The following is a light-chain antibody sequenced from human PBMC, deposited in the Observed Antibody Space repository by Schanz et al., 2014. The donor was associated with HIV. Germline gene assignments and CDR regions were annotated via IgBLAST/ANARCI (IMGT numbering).Light chain of an antibody. CDR2: GAS. Sequence: EIVMTQSPATLSVSPGERATLSCRASQSISNNLAWYQQKPGQAPRLLIYGASTRATGIPAKFSGSGSGTEFTLTISSLEPEDFAVYYCLQRSSWPITFGPGTRLEIK. CDR1: QSISNN. V-gene: IGKV3-15*01. J-gene: IGKJ5*01. CDR3: LQRSSWPIT.